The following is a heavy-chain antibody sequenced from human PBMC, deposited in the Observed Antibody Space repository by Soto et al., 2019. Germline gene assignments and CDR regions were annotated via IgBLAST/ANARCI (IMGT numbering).Heavy chain of an antibody. D-gene: IGHD3-16*01. Sequence: SETLSLTCTVSGGSISSGGYYWSWIRQHPEKGLEWIGYIYYSGSSYYNPSLKSRVTISVDTSKNQFSLKLSSVTAAATAVYYCARFGSYYYYMDVWGKGTTVTVSS. CDR2: IYYSGSS. J-gene: IGHJ6*03. CDR1: GGSISSGGYY. V-gene: IGHV4-31*03. CDR3: ARFGSYYYYMDV.